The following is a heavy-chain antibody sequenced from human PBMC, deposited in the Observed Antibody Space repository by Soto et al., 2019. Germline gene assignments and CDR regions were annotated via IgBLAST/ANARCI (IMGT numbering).Heavy chain of an antibody. J-gene: IGHJ4*02. V-gene: IGHV3-23*01. CDR2: ISGSGGST. Sequence: GGSLRLSCAASGFTFSSYAMSWVRQAPGKGLEWVSAISGSGGSTYYADSVKGRFTISRDNSKNTLYLQVNSLRAEDTAVYYCAKDGERYDSSGYYYVGFDCWGQGTLVTVSS. CDR3: AKDGERYDSSGYYYVGFDC. CDR1: GFTFSSYA. D-gene: IGHD3-22*01.